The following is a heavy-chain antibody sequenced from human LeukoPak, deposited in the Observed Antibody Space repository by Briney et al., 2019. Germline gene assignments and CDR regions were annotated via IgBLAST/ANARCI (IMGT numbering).Heavy chain of an antibody. J-gene: IGHJ4*02. Sequence: GGSLRLSCAASGFTFSDYYMSWIRPAPGKGLEWLSYINIGGTNTHYADSVKGRFTISRDNSKNTVYLQMNSLISEDTAVYYCAKDHHTGGFESDYWGQGTLVTVSS. D-gene: IGHD5-18*01. CDR1: GFTFSDYY. V-gene: IGHV3-11*06. CDR3: AKDHHTGGFESDY. CDR2: INIGGTNT.